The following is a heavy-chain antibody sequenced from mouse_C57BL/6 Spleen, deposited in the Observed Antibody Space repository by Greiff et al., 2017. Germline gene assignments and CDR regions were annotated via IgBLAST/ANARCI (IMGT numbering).Heavy chain of an antibody. Sequence: VQVVESGPGLVQPSQSLSITCTVSGFSLTSYGVHWVRQSPGKGLEWLGAIWSGGSTDYNAAFISSQSISKYKSNSQVFFKMNSLQANDTAIYYCASKVVDYGHYAMDYWGQGTSVTVSS. CDR1: GFSLTSYG. D-gene: IGHD1-1*02. CDR3: ASKVVDYGHYAMDY. V-gene: IGHV2-2*02. CDR2: IWSGGST. J-gene: IGHJ4*01.